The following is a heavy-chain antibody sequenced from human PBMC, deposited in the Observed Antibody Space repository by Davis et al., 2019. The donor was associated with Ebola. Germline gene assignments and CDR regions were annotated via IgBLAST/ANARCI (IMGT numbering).Heavy chain of an antibody. CDR3: ARGGGNSLAGFDI. V-gene: IGHV4-59*08. Sequence: SETLSLTCTVSGGSTSSYYWSWIRQPPGKGLEWIGYIYYSGSTDYNPSLKSRVTISVDTSKNQFSLKLSSVTAADTAVYYCARGGGNSLAGFDIWGQGTMVTVSS. CDR1: GGSTSSYY. CDR2: IYYSGST. D-gene: IGHD4-23*01. J-gene: IGHJ3*02.